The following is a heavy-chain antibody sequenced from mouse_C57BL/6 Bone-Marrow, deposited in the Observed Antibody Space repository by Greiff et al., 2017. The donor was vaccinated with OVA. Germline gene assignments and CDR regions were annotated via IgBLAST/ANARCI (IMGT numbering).Heavy chain of an antibody. CDR3: ARGGYYDYDGGAWFAY. D-gene: IGHD2-4*01. Sequence: EVKLMESGPELAKPGASVKIPCKASGYTFTDYNMDWVKQSHGTSLEWIGDLNSNNGGTIYNQKFKGKATLPVDKSSGTAYMELRSLTSEDTAVYYCARGGYYDYDGGAWFAYWGQGTLVTVSA. CDR2: LNSNNGGT. V-gene: IGHV1-18*01. J-gene: IGHJ3*01. CDR1: GYTFTDYN.